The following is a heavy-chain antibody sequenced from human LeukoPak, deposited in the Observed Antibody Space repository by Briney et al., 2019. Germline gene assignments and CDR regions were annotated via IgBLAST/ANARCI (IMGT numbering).Heavy chain of an antibody. Sequence: KPGGSLQISCQGSGSSFTTYWIGWVRQLPGKGLEWMGIIYPGDSDTRYSPSFQGQVTISADKSISTAYLQWSSLKASDTAMYYCARTYCGDCYYSYFDYWGQGTLVTVSS. V-gene: IGHV5-51*01. D-gene: IGHD2-21*02. CDR3: ARTYCGDCYYSYFDY. J-gene: IGHJ4*02. CDR1: GSSFTTYW. CDR2: IYPGDSDT.